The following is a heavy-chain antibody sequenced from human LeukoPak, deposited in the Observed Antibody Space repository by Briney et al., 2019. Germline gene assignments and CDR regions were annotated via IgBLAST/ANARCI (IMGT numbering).Heavy chain of an antibody. V-gene: IGHV3-9*01. J-gene: IGHJ2*01. D-gene: IGHD3-10*01. Sequence: HPGGSLRLSCAASGFTFDDYAMHWVRQAPGKGLEWVSGISWNSGHKGYADSVKGRFTISRDNAKSSLYLRMNSLRAEDTALYYCAKDRRPTVSGGYFDLWGRGTLVIVSS. CDR3: AKDRRPTVSGGYFDL. CDR1: GFTFDDYA. CDR2: ISWNSGHK.